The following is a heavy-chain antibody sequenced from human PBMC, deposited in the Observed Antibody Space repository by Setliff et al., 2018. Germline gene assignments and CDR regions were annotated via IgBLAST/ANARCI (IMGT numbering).Heavy chain of an antibody. V-gene: IGHV4-59*01. CDR3: ARDYQGGWFDP. J-gene: IGHJ5*02. CDR2: VDHSGST. D-gene: IGHD3-16*01. CDR1: GGFTSSFY. Sequence: SATLSLTCTISGGFTSSFYWSWIRQAPGKGLEWIGYVDHSGSTNFSPSLKSRGTISVDTSKTQVSLTLRSVTAADTAVYYCARDYQGGWFDPLVPGTLVTVSS.